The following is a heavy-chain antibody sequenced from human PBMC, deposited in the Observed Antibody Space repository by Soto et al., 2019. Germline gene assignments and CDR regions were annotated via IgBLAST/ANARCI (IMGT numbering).Heavy chain of an antibody. CDR3: ARDNGNDFWSGYYTGVYWFDP. V-gene: IGHV1-69*01. Sequence: QVQLVQSGAEVKKPGSSVKVSCKASGGTFSSYAISWVRQAPGQGLEWMGGIIPIFGTANYAQKFQGRVTISADESTSTAYMELSSLRSEDTAVYYCARDNGNDFWSGYYTGVYWFDPWRQGTLVTVSS. D-gene: IGHD3-3*01. CDR2: IIPIFGTA. J-gene: IGHJ5*02. CDR1: GGTFSSYA.